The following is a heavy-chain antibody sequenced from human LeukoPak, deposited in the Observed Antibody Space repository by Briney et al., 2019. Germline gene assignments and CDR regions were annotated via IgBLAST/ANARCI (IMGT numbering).Heavy chain of an antibody. J-gene: IGHJ2*01. D-gene: IGHD3-10*01. V-gene: IGHV3-53*01. CDR1: GFTVGTKY. Sequence: GGSLRLSCAASGFTVGTKYMNWVRQAPGKGLEWVSILYSGGDTCYADSVKGRFTISRDNSRNTLSLQMNSLRVEDTAVYYCARVGDHYHWNFDLWGRGTLVTVSS. CDR3: ARVGDHYHWNFDL. CDR2: LYSGGDT.